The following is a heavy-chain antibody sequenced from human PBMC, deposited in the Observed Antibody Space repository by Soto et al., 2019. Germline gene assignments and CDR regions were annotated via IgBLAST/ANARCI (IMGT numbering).Heavy chain of an antibody. V-gene: IGHV3-21*01. CDR1: GFTFSTYS. D-gene: IGHD3-9*01. Sequence: GGSLRLSCAASGFTFSTYSMNWFRQAPGKGLEWVSSISSSSSYIYYADSVKGRFTISGDNAKNSLYLQMNSLRAEDTAVYYCARVDNILTGAQIDYWGQGTLVTVSS. CDR2: ISSSSSYI. J-gene: IGHJ4*02. CDR3: ARVDNILTGAQIDY.